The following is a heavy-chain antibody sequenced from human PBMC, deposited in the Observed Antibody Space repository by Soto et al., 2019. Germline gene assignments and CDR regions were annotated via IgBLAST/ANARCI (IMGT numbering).Heavy chain of an antibody. Sequence: GGSLRLSCAASGFTFSSYAMHWVRQAPGKGLEWVAVISYDGSNKYYADSVKGRFTISRDNSKNTLYLQMNSLRAEDTAVYYCARPYYYDSSGYPDYWGQGTLVTVS. CDR3: ARPYYYDSSGYPDY. V-gene: IGHV3-30-3*01. CDR2: ISYDGSNK. J-gene: IGHJ4*02. D-gene: IGHD3-22*01. CDR1: GFTFSSYA.